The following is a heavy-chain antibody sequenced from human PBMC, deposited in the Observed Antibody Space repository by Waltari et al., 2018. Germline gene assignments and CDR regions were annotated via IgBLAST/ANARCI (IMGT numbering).Heavy chain of an antibody. CDR2: INHSGST. CDR1: GGSFIGYY. CDR3: ARGLHERRSASVDY. V-gene: IGHV4-34*01. D-gene: IGHD2-2*01. J-gene: IGHJ4*02. Sequence: QVQLQQWGAGLLKPSETLSLTCAVYGGSFIGYYWSCISQPPGKGLEWIGEINHSGSTNYNPSLTSRVPISVDTSKNQFSLKLSSVTAADTAVYYCARGLHERRSASVDYWGQGTLVTVSS.